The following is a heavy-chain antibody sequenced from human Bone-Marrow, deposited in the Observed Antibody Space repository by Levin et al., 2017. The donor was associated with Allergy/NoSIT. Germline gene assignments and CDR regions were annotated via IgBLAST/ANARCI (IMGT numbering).Heavy chain of an antibody. Sequence: SQTLSLTCTVSGGSISSSTYYWGWIRQPPGKGLEWIGSIYYLGNTFYNPSLQSRVTISVDSSNNQFSLKLRSVTAADTAVYYCARPLYSSTFDPWGLGTLVTVSS. V-gene: IGHV4-39*01. D-gene: IGHD6-13*01. J-gene: IGHJ5*02. CDR2: IYYLGNT. CDR3: ARPLYSSTFDP. CDR1: GGSISSSTYY.